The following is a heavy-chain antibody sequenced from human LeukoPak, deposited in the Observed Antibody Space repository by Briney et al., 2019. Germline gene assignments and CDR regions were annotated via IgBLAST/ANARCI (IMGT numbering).Heavy chain of an antibody. CDR3: GRGTISWALFAGDS. CDR1: GFTFSSYW. J-gene: IGHJ3*02. CDR2: INSDESTT. V-gene: IGHV3-74*01. D-gene: IGHD2-2*01. Sequence: GGSLRLSCAASGFTFSSYWMHWVRQAPGKGLVWVSDINSDESTTAYADSVKGRFTISRDNAKNTLYLQMTSLRAEDTAVYYCGRGTISWALFAGDSWGRGTKVSV.